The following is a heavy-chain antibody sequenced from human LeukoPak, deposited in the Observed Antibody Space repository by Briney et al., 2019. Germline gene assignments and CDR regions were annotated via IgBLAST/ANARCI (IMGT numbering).Heavy chain of an antibody. V-gene: IGHV4-38-2*01. Sequence: SETLSLTCAVSGYSISGGYYWGWSRQPPGKGLEWIGSIYHSGSTYYNPSLKSRVTISVDTSKNQFSLKLSSVTAADTAVYYCARTPVTPAASDYWGQGTLVTVSS. CDR2: IYHSGST. J-gene: IGHJ4*02. D-gene: IGHD2-2*01. CDR3: ARTPVTPAASDY. CDR1: GYSISGGYY.